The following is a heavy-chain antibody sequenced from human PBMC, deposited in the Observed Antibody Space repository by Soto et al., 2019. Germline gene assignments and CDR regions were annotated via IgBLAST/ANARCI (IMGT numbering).Heavy chain of an antibody. J-gene: IGHJ4*02. V-gene: IGHV3-33*01. CDR3: ARDGVGATTYFGYFDY. D-gene: IGHD1-26*01. Sequence: QVQLVESGGGVVQPGRSLRLSCAASGFNFSGYGMHWVRQAPGKGLEWVAITRHDGSNTYYADSVRGRFTISRDNSNNTLYLQMNSLRVEDTAVYYCARDGVGATTYFGYFDYWGQGTPITVSS. CDR1: GFNFSGYG. CDR2: TRHDGSNT.